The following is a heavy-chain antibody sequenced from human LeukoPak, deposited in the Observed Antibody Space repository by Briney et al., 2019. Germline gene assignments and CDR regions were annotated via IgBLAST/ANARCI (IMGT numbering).Heavy chain of an antibody. CDR1: GFTLSNSW. J-gene: IGHJ5*02. Sequence: PGGSLRLSCAASGFTLSNSWIHWVRQAPGKGLVWVSRINSDGSTTTYADSVKGRFTISRDNAKNTLYLQMNSLRAEDTAVYYCARAARADCTSPTYHSWLAPWGQGTQVTVSS. V-gene: IGHV3-74*01. CDR2: INSDGSTT. D-gene: IGHD2/OR15-2a*01. CDR3: ARAARADCTSPTYHSWLAP.